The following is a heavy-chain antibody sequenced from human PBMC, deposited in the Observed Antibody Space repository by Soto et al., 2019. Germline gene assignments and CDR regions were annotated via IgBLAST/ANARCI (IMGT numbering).Heavy chain of an antibody. V-gene: IGHV1-18*04. Sequence: ASVKVSCKASGYTFTSYGISWVRQAPGQGLEWMGWISAYNGNTNYAQKLQGRVTMTTDTSTSTAYMELRSPRSDDTAVYYCARVHYYDSSGYPDYWGQGTLVTVSS. CDR1: GYTFTSYG. J-gene: IGHJ4*02. CDR3: ARVHYYDSSGYPDY. CDR2: ISAYNGNT. D-gene: IGHD3-22*01.